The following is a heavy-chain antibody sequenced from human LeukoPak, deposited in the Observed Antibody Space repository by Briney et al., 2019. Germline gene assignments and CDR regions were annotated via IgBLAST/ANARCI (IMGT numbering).Heavy chain of an antibody. J-gene: IGHJ5*02. Sequence: GGSLRLSCAASGFTFGRYWMHWVRQAPGKGLVWVSCINSDGSSTSYADSVKGRFTISRDNAKNTLYLQMNSLRAEDTAVYYCARGWFEGQRFDPWSQGTLVTVSS. CDR1: GFTFGRYW. CDR2: INSDGSST. CDR3: ARGWFEGQRFDP. V-gene: IGHV3-74*01. D-gene: IGHD3-10*01.